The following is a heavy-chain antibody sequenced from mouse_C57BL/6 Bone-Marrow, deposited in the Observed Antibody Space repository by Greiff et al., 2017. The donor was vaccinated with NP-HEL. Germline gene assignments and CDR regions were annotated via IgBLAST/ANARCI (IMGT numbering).Heavy chain of an antibody. CDR1: GFTFSSYA. V-gene: IGHV5-4*03. D-gene: IGHD1-1*02. CDR3: ASVLLRWYYFDD. CDR2: ISDGGSYT. J-gene: IGHJ2*01. Sequence: EVKLVESGGGLVKPGGSLKLSCAASGFTFSSYAMSWVRQTPEKRLAWVATISDGGSYTYYPDNVKGRFTISRDNAKNHLYLQMSLLKSEYTAIYYCASVLLRWYYFDDWGQGTTLTVSS.